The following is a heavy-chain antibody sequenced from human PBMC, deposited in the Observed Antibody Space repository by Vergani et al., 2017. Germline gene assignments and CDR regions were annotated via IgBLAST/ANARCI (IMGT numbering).Heavy chain of an antibody. J-gene: IGHJ4*02. CDR2: ISYDGSNK. Sequence: QVQLVESVGGVFQPGRSLRLSCAASGFTFSSYAMHWVRQAPGKGLEWVAVISYDGSNKYYADSVKGRFTISRDNSKNTLYLQMNSLRAEDTAVYYCARQKGYSSSSFDYWGQGTLVTVSS. CDR1: GFTFSSYA. D-gene: IGHD6-6*01. CDR3: ARQKGYSSSSFDY. V-gene: IGHV3-30-3*01.